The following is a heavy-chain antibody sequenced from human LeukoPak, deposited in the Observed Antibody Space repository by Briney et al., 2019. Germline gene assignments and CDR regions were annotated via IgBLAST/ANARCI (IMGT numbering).Heavy chain of an antibody. CDR3: AKDGGAVAEVDVFDL. Sequence: GGSLRLSCVASRFSFRSYAMSWVRLAPGKGLDWVSSISGRGDSTLYADSVKGRFTISRDNSNSALFLQMDGLRVEDTATYYCAKDGGAVAEVDVFDLWGQGTMVTVSS. CDR1: RFSFRSYA. J-gene: IGHJ3*01. V-gene: IGHV3-23*01. D-gene: IGHD6-19*01. CDR2: ISGRGDST.